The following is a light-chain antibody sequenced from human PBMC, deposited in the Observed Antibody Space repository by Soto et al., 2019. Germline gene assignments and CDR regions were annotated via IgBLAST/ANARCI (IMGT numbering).Light chain of an antibody. CDR1: QSVLYSSNNKNY. CDR3: MQALQTPWT. V-gene: IGKV4-1*01. CDR2: WAS. Sequence: DIVMTQSPDSLAVSLGERATINCKSSQSVLYSSNNKNYLAWYQQKPGQPPKLLIYWASTRESGVPDRFSGGGSGTDFTLKISRVEAEDVGVYYCMQALQTPWTFGQGTKVDIK. J-gene: IGKJ1*01.